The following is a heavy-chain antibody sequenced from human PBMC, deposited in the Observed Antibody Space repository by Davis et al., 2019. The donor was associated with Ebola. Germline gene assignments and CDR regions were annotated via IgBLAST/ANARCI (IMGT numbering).Heavy chain of an antibody. J-gene: IGHJ6*02. V-gene: IGHV3-66*01. CDR3: ARRYFYYYGMDV. Sequence: GESLKISCAASGFTVSSNYMSWVRQAPGKGLEWVSVIYSGGSTYYADSVKGRFTISRDNSKNTLYLQMNSLRAEDTAVYYCARRYFYYYGMDVWGQGTTVTVSS. CDR2: IYSGGST. CDR1: GFTVSSNY.